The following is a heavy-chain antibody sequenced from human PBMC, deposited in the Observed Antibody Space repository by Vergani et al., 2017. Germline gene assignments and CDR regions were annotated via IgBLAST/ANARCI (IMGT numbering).Heavy chain of an antibody. CDR3: ARDRLVAGSPSYFDY. Sequence: EVQLVESGGGLVQPGGSLRLSCAASGFTVSSNYMSWVRQAPGKGVEWVSVIYSGGSTYYADSVKGRFTISRHNSKNTLYLQMNSLRAEDPAVYYCARDRLVAGSPSYFDYWGQGTLVTVSS. CDR1: GFTVSSNY. D-gene: IGHD6-13*01. J-gene: IGHJ4*02. CDR2: IYSGGST. V-gene: IGHV3-53*04.